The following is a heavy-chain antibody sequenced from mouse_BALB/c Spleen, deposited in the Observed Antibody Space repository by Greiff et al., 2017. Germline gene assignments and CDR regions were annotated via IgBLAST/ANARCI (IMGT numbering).Heavy chain of an antibody. D-gene: IGHD2-1*01. V-gene: IGHV1-5*01. CDR2: IYPGNSDT. J-gene: IGHJ4*01. CDR1: GYTFTSYW. CDR3: TRENYGNYESAMDY. Sequence: VQLQQSGTVLARPGASVKMSCKASGYTFTSYWMHWVKQRPGQGLEWIGAIYPGNSDTSYNQKFKGKAKLTAVTSTSTAYMELSSLTNEDSAVYDCTRENYGNYESAMDYWGQGTSVTVSS.